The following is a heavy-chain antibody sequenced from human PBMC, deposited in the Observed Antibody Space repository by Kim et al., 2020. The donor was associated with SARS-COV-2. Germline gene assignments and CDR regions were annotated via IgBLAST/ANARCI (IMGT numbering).Heavy chain of an antibody. D-gene: IGHD3-9*01. CDR3: ARSGFAGGYFDWLHSRPHYYYGMDV. V-gene: IGHV3-48*02. J-gene: IGHJ6*02. CDR1: GFTFSSYS. CDR2: ISSSSSTI. Sequence: GGSLRLSCAASGFTFSSYSMNWVRQAPGKGLEWVSYISSSSSTIYYADSVKGRFTISRDNAKNSLYLQMNSLRDEDTAVYYCARSGFAGGYFDWLHSRPHYYYGMDVWGQGTTVTVSS.